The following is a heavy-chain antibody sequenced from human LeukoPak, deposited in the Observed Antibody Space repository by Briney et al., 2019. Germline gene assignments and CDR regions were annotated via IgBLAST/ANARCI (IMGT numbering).Heavy chain of an antibody. CDR1: GFRLIKYA. Sequence: PGGSLRLSCAASGFRLIKYAMHWVRQAPGRGLEWVAVISFDGKKEFYADSVKGRFTISRDNSKNALFLQMNSLQTDDTAIYYCARASMATINYYYFYMDAWGKGTTVTVSS. D-gene: IGHD5-24*01. CDR3: ARASMATINYYYFYMDA. J-gene: IGHJ6*03. V-gene: IGHV3-30*04. CDR2: ISFDGKKE.